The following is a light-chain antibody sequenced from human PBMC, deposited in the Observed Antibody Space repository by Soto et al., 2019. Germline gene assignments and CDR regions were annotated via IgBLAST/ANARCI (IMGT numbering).Light chain of an antibody. CDR3: QQRSKWRT. CDR2: DAS. CDR1: QSMGSN. V-gene: IGKV3-11*01. J-gene: IGKJ1*01. Sequence: EIVMTQSPATLSVSPGERATLSCRASQSMGSNVAWYQQKPGQAPRLLIYDASKGATGIPARFSGSGFGTDFTLTISSLEPEDFAVYYCQQRSKWRTFGQGTKVDIK.